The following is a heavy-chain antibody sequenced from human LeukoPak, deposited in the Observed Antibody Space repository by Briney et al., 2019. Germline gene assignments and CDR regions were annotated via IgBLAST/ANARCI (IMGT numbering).Heavy chain of an antibody. Sequence: GGSLRLSCAASGFTFNNFAMNWVRQAPGKGLEWVSAISGSVDNTYYADSVKGRFTISRDNAENTLYLQMNSLRVEDTAVYYCVRSAFHAGSGNYYDYWGQGTLVTVSS. CDR2: ISGSVDNT. D-gene: IGHD3-22*01. CDR1: GFTFNNFA. J-gene: IGHJ4*02. CDR3: VRSAFHAGSGNYYDY. V-gene: IGHV3-23*01.